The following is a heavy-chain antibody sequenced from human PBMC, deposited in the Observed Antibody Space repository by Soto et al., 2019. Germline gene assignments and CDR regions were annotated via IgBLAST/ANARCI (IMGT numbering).Heavy chain of an antibody. D-gene: IGHD3-9*01. CDR3: ARGNVLRYLDWLLYEYDFDY. V-gene: IGHV1-2*04. Sequence: ASVKVSCKASGYTFTGYYMHWVRQAPGQGLEWMGWINPNSGGTNYAQKFQGWGTMTRDTSISTAYMELSRLRADYMAVYYAARGNVLRYLDWLLYEYDFDYWGQGTLVTVSS. CDR2: INPNSGGT. J-gene: IGHJ4*02. CDR1: GYTFTGYY.